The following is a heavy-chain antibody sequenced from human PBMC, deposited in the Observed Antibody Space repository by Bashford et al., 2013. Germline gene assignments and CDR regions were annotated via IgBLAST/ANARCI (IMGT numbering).Heavy chain of an antibody. D-gene: IGHD4-23*01. V-gene: IGHV5-51*03. CDR2: IYPADSDT. CDR3: AVGGDYRGNSGYWYFAL. J-gene: IGHJ2*01. CDR1: GYSLTNYW. Sequence: GESLKISCKGSGYSLTNYWIGWVRQTPGKGLEWMGIIYPADSDTRYSPSFQGQVTISADKSITTAYLQWSSLKASDTAMYYCAVGGDYRGNSGYWYFALWGRGTLVTVSS.